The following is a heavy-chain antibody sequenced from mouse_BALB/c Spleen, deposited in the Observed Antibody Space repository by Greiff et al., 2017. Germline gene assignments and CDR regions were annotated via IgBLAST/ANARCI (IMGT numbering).Heavy chain of an antibody. V-gene: IGHV3-8*02. CDR1: GDSITSGY. D-gene: IGHD2-4*01. CDR2: ISYSGST. CDR3: ARGIYYDSYYAMDY. J-gene: IGHJ4*01. Sequence: VQLQQSGPSLVKPSQTLSLTCSVTGDSITSGYWNWIRKFPGNKLEYMGYISYSGSTYYNPSLKSRISITRDTSKNQYYLQLNSVTTEDTATYYCARGIYYDSYYAMDYWGQGTSVTVSS.